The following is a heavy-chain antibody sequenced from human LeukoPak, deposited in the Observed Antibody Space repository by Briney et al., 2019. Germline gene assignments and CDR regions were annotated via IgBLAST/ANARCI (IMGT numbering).Heavy chain of an antibody. CDR2: ISSDGSNK. J-gene: IGHJ4*02. D-gene: IGHD4-17*01. Sequence: GGSLRLSCAASGFTFSSYAMSWVRQAPGKGLEWVAVISSDGSNKYYADSVKGRFTISRDNSKNTLYLQMNSLRAEDTAVYYCAKDGGPVRSQGFYYFDYWGQGTLVTVSS. V-gene: IGHV3-30*18. CDR1: GFTFSSYA. CDR3: AKDGGPVRSQGFYYFDY.